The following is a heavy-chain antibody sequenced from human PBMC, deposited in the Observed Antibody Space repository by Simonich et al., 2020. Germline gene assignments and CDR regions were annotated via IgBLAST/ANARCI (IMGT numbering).Heavy chain of an antibody. V-gene: IGHV3-33*08. CDR2: IWYDGSNK. CDR3: VSHSSGWY. Sequence: QVQRVDSGGGVVKPGGSLRLSCAASGFTFSSYGMHWVRQAPGKGLEWGAVIWYDGSNKYYAGSGKGRFTISRHNSKNTLYLQMNSLRAEDTAVYYCVSHSSGWYWGQGTLVTVSS. J-gene: IGHJ4*02. CDR1: GFTFSSYG. D-gene: IGHD6-19*01.